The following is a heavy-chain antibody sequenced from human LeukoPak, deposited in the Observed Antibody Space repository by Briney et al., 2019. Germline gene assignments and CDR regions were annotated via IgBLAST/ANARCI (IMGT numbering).Heavy chain of an antibody. CDR1: GFTFSSYS. V-gene: IGHV3-21*01. D-gene: IGHD6-13*01. CDR3: ARDLSSSGTYYFDY. J-gene: IGHJ4*02. Sequence: GGSLRLSCAASGFTFSSYSMNWVRQAPGKGLEWVSSISSSSSYIYYADSVKGRFTISRDNAKNSLYLQMNSLRAEDTAVYYWARDLSSSGTYYFDYWGQGTLVTVSS. CDR2: ISSSSSYI.